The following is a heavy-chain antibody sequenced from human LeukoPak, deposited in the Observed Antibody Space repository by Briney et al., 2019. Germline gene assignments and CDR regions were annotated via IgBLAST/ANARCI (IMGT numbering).Heavy chain of an antibody. CDR3: ARDRIRDDYGDYRPGFDP. CDR1: GGSISGYY. V-gene: IGHV4-59*01. J-gene: IGHJ5*02. Sequence: SETLSLTCTVSGGSISGYYWSWIRQPPGKGLEWIGYIYYSGSTNYNPSLKSRVTISVDTSKNQFSLKLSSVTAADTAVYYCARDRIRDDYGDYRPGFDPWGQGTLVTVSS. D-gene: IGHD4-17*01. CDR2: IYYSGST.